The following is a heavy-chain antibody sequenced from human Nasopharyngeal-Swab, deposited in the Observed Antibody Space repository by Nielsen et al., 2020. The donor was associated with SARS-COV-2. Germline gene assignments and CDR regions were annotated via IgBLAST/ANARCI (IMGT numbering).Heavy chain of an antibody. V-gene: IGHV4-39*01. D-gene: IGHD2-2*01. Sequence: PGKGLEWIGSIYYSGSIYYNPSLKSRVTISVDTSKNQFSLKLSSVTAADTAVYYCARPNTPEDIVVVPAAIAFDIWGQGTMVTVSS. CDR3: ARPNTPEDIVVVPAAIAFDI. CDR2: IYYSGSI. J-gene: IGHJ3*02.